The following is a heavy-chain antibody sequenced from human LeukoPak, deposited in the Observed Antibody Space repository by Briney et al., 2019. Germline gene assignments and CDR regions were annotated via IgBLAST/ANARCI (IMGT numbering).Heavy chain of an antibody. CDR3: ARGPGDYSNNWFDP. Sequence: PSETLSLTCTVSGGSISSGGYYWSWIRQPPGKGLEWIGEINHSGSTNYNPSLKSRVTISVDTSKNQFSLKLSSVTAADTAVYYCARGPGDYSNNWFDPWGQGTLVTVSS. J-gene: IGHJ5*02. V-gene: IGHV4-39*07. CDR1: GGSISSGGYY. D-gene: IGHD4-11*01. CDR2: INHSGST.